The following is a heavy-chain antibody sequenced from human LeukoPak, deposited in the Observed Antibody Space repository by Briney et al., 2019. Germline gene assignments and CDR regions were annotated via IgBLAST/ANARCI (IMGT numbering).Heavy chain of an antibody. D-gene: IGHD1-26*01. CDR1: GGSISSNTYY. CDR2: ISYSGST. Sequence: SETLSLTCAVSGGSISSNTYYWGWIRQPPGKGLEWIGSISYSGSTYYNPSLKSRVTISVDTSKNQFSLKSSSVTAADTAVYYCARQAIVGATGRHFDYWGQGTLATVSS. CDR3: ARQAIVGATGRHFDY. V-gene: IGHV4-39*01. J-gene: IGHJ4*02.